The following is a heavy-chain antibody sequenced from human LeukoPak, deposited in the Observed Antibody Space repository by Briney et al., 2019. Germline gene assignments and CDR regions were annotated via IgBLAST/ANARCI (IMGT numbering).Heavy chain of an antibody. CDR3: ARVWSGYQKGEYFDY. CDR2: IYYSGST. J-gene: IGHJ4*02. D-gene: IGHD3-3*01. CDR1: GGSISSSSYY. Sequence: SETLSLTCTVSGGSISSSSYYWGWIRQPPGKGLEWIGSIYYSGSTYYNPSLKSRVTISVDTSKNQFSLKLSSVTAADTAVYYCARVWSGYQKGEYFDYWGQGTLVTVSS. V-gene: IGHV4-39*07.